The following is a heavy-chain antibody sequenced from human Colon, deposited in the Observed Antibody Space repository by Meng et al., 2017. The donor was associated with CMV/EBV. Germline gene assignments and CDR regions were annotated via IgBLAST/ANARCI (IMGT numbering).Heavy chain of an antibody. CDR3: ASGEEQLAHFDY. V-gene: IGHV1-45*02. J-gene: IGHJ4*02. D-gene: IGHD6-13*01. CDR1: GFTFRHRY. Sequence: QMQLVQSGAEVKKTGSSVMVSCKASGFTFRHRYVHWVRQAPGQAPEWMGWITPFNGNTNYAQKLQDRVTITRDMSMTTAYMELSSLRSDDRAIYFCASGEEQLAHFDYWGQGTLVTVSS. CDR2: ITPFNGNT.